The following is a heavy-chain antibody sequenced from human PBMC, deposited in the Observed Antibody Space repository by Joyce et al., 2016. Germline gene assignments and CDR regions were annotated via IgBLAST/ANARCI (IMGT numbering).Heavy chain of an antibody. CDR3: ARSPGISMVRGVHSYDYYMDV. J-gene: IGHJ6*04. CDR2: IWYDGNNK. D-gene: IGHD3-10*01. CDR1: SAYG. Sequence: SAYGMHWVRQAPVKGLEWVAVIWYDGNNKYYVDSVKGRFTISRDNSKKMLYLQMNSLRAEDTAVYYCARSPGISMVRGVHSYDYYMDVWGKGTPVTVSS. V-gene: IGHV3-33*01.